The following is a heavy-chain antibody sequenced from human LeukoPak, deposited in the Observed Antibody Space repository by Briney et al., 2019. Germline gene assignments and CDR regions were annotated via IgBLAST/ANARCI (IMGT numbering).Heavy chain of an antibody. CDR1: GFTFSSHA. Sequence: GGSLRLSCAASGFTFSSHAMSWVRQAPGKGLEWVSAISGSGGSTYYADSVKGRFTISRDNSKNTLYLQMNSLKAEDTAVYYCAKAHHGDYFFYFDYWGQGTLVTVSS. V-gene: IGHV3-23*01. CDR3: AKAHHGDYFFYFDY. J-gene: IGHJ4*02. D-gene: IGHD4-17*01. CDR2: ISGSGGST.